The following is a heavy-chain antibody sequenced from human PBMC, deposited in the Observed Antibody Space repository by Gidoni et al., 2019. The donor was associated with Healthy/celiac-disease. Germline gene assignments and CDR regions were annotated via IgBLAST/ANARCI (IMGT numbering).Heavy chain of an antibody. CDR2: INHSGST. Sequence: QVQLQQWGAGLLKPSETLSLTCAVYGGSFSGYYWSWIRQPTGKGLEWIGEINHSGSTNYNPSLKSRVTISVDTSKNQFPLKLSSVTAADTAVYYCARSGLLLTKVTFDYWGQGTLVTVSS. V-gene: IGHV4-34*01. J-gene: IGHJ4*02. CDR1: GGSFSGYY. D-gene: IGHD4-17*01. CDR3: ARSGLLLTKVTFDY.